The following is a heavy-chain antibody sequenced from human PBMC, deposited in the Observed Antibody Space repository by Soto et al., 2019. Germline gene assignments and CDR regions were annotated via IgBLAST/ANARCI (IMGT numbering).Heavy chain of an antibody. D-gene: IGHD6-13*01. CDR3: ARDLGQQLFDY. Sequence: QVQLVQSGAEVKKPGASVKVSCKASGYTFTSYGISWVRQAPGQGLEWMGWISAYNGNKKYAQKLQGRVSMTTDTSPSTADMELRSLRSDDTAVDYCARDLGQQLFDYWGQGTLVTVSS. J-gene: IGHJ4*02. V-gene: IGHV1-18*01. CDR2: ISAYNGNK. CDR1: GYTFTSYG.